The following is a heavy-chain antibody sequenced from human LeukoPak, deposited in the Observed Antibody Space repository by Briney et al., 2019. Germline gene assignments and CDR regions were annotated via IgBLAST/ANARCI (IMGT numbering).Heavy chain of an antibody. CDR2: ISGSGGST. Sequence: GGSLRLSCAASGFTFSSYGMSWVRQAPGKGLEWVSAISGSGGSTYYADSVKGRFTISRDNSKNTLYLQMNSLRAEDTAVYYCAKVGIVVPRFDPWGQGTLVTVSS. CDR3: AKVGIVVPRFDP. V-gene: IGHV3-23*01. D-gene: IGHD3-22*01. CDR1: GFTFSSYG. J-gene: IGHJ5*02.